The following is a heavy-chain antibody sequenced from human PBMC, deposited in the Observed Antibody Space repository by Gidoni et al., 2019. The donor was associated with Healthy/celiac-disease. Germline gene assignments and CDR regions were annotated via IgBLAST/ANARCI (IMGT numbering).Heavy chain of an antibody. CDR1: GFTFSSSG. CDR2: ISYDGSNK. CDR3: AKERRPGDGSGSNYFDY. V-gene: IGHV3-30*18. J-gene: IGHJ4*02. Sequence: QVQLVESGGGVVQPGRSLILSFSASGFTFSSSGMHWVRQAPGKGLEWVAVISYDGSNKYYADSVKGRFTISRDNSKNTLYLQMNSLRAEDTAVYYCAKERRPGDGSGSNYFDYWGQGTLVTVSS. D-gene: IGHD3-10*01.